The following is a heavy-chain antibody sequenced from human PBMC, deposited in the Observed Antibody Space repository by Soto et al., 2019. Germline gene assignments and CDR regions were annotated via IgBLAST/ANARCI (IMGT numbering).Heavy chain of an antibody. CDR2: ISGSGGST. J-gene: IGHJ6*03. Sequence: GGSLRLSCAASGFTFSSYAMSWVRQAPGKGLEWVSAISGSGGSTYYADSVKGRFTISRDNSKNTLYLQMNSLRAEDTAVYYCAKESAYCSSTSCYEGGYYYYYYMDVWGKGTTVTVSS. CDR3: AKESAYCSSTSCYEGGYYYYYYMDV. D-gene: IGHD2-2*01. V-gene: IGHV3-23*01. CDR1: GFTFSSYA.